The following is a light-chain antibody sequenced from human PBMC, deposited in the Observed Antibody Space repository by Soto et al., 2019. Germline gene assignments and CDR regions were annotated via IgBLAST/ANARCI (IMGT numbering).Light chain of an antibody. CDR1: QRVSGGF. V-gene: IGKV3D-20*02. Sequence: EIVMTQSPASLSVSPRERATLSCRASQRVSGGFLAWYQQKPGQPPRLLIYGAFSRAAGIPARFSGSGSGTDFTLTISSLEPEDSAVYYCQQRNIWPPVTFGQGTRLEIK. J-gene: IGKJ5*01. CDR3: QQRNIWPPVT. CDR2: GAF.